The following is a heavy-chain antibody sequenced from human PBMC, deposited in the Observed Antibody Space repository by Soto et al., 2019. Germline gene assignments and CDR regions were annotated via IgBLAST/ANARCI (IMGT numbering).Heavy chain of an antibody. CDR2: IYYSGST. CDR3: ARGGHNYDFWSGYYTGGFDP. D-gene: IGHD3-3*01. J-gene: IGHJ5*02. Sequence: TSETLSLTCTVSGGSISSGGYYWSWIRQHPGKGLEWIGYIYYSGSTYYNPSLKSRVTISVDTSKNQFSLKLSSVTAADTAVYYCARGGHNYDFWSGYYTGGFDPWGQGTLVTV. V-gene: IGHV4-31*03. CDR1: GGSISSGGYY.